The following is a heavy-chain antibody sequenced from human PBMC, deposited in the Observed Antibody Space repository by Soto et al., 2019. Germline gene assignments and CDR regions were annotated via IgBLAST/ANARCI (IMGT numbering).Heavy chain of an antibody. J-gene: IGHJ4*02. D-gene: IGHD3-9*01. V-gene: IGHV3-30-3*01. CDR1: GFTFSNYA. Sequence: PGGSLRLSCAASGFTFSNYAMHWVRQAPGKGLEWVAVISFDGSNKYYADSVKGRFTISRDNSKNTLYLQMNSLRAEDTAVYYCARDLVGVSYYDILTGPDYWGQGTLVTVSS. CDR3: ARDLVGVSYYDILTGPDY. CDR2: ISFDGSNK.